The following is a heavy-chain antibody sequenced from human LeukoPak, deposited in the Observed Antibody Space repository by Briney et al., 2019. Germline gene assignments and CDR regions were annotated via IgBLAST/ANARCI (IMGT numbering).Heavy chain of an antibody. CDR1: GFTFSSYA. Sequence: PGGSLRLSCAASGFTFSSYAMHWVRQAPGKGLEWVAVISYDGSNKYYADSVKGRFTISRDNSKNTLYLQMNSLRAEDTAVYYCARDEIPDTAMVGFDYWGQGTLVTVSS. CDR2: ISYDGSNK. J-gene: IGHJ4*02. D-gene: IGHD5-18*01. CDR3: ARDEIPDTAMVGFDY. V-gene: IGHV3-30*14.